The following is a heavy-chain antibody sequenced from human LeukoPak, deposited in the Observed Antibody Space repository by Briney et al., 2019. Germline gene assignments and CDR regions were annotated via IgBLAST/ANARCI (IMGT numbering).Heavy chain of an antibody. CDR3: AKFKKEDYYDSSGYYGPAN. D-gene: IGHD3-22*01. V-gene: IGHV3-23*01. CDR1: AFTFSSYA. CDR2: TNGSGGST. Sequence: GGSLRLSCAASAFTFSSYAVSWVRQAPGRGLEWVTATNGSGGSTYYADSGKGRFSTSRDNSKNTLYLQMNSLRAEDTAVYYCAKFKKEDYYDSSGYYGPANWGQGTLVTVSS. J-gene: IGHJ4*02.